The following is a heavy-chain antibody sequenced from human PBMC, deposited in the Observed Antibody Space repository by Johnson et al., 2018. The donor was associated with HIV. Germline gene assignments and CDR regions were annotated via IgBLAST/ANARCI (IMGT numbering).Heavy chain of an antibody. J-gene: IGHJ3*02. Sequence: QVQLVESGGGVVQPGRSLRLSCAASGFIFNNYAMHWVRQAPGKGLEWVTVISYDESNKYYADSVKGRFTISIDNSNNTVSLQMNSLRAEDTAVYYCARGTALPGGYYGDAFDTWGQGKMGTVSS. D-gene: IGHD1-26*01. CDR1: GFIFNNYA. CDR3: ARGTALPGGYYGDAFDT. CDR2: ISYDESNK. V-gene: IGHV3-30-3*01.